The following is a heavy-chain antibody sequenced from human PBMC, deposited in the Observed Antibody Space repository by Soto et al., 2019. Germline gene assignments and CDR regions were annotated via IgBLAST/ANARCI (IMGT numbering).Heavy chain of an antibody. V-gene: IGHV5-51*01. CDR2: IYPGDSYT. Sequence: PGESLKISCKGSGYSFTSYWISWVRQMPGKGLEWMGSIYPGDSYTRYSPSFQGHVTISADKSISTAYLQWSSLKASDTAMYYCARHGQSRTRPAYYYYYYGMDVWGQGTTVTVSS. CDR3: ARHGQSRTRPAYYYYYYGMDV. J-gene: IGHJ6*02. CDR1: GYSFTSYW.